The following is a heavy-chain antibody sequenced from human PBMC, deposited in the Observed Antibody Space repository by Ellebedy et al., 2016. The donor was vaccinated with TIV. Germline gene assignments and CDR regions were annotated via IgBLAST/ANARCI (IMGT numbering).Heavy chain of an antibody. D-gene: IGHD7-27*01. CDR3: ARDMAWGNERVNDALDI. Sequence: GGSLRLSCAASGFTFTPYSMNWVRQAPGKGLERVSYISHSSLTIYYADSVKGRFTISRDNAENSLYLQMSSLRADDTAMYYCARDMAWGNERVNDALDIWGQGTMVTVSP. CDR2: ISHSSLTI. CDR1: GFTFTPYS. V-gene: IGHV3-48*04. J-gene: IGHJ3*02.